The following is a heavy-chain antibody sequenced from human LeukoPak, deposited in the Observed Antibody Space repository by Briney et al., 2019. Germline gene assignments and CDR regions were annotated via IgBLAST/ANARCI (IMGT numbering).Heavy chain of an antibody. CDR3: ARGHYGLDC. D-gene: IGHD3-16*01. CDR1: GFTFSNYW. V-gene: IGHV3-7*01. J-gene: IGHJ4*02. CDR2: IKEDGSEK. Sequence: GGSLRLSCAASGFTFSNYWISWVRQAPGKGLEWVANIKEDGSEKYYVDSVKGRFTLSRDNAKNSLYLQMNSLRAEDTAVYYCARGHYGLDCRGQGTLVIVSS.